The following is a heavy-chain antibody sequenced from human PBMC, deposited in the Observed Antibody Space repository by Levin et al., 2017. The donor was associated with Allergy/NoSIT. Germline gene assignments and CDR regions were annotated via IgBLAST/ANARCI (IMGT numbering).Heavy chain of an antibody. J-gene: IGHJ4*02. D-gene: IGHD5/OR15-5a*01. Sequence: GESLKISCAASGFTFSSYWMHWVRQAPGKGLVWVSRINSDGSSTSYADSVKGRFTISRDNAKNTLYLQMNSLRAEDTAVYYCARGPYSVPDYWGQGTLVTVSS. CDR2: INSDGSST. V-gene: IGHV3-74*01. CDR3: ARGPYSVPDY. CDR1: GFTFSSYW.